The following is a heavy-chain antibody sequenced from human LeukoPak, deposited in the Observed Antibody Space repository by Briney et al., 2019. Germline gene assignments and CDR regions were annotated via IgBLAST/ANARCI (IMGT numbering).Heavy chain of an antibody. V-gene: IGHV3-30-3*01. CDR3: EAYWTY. D-gene: IGHD1-1*01. J-gene: IGHJ4*02. CDR1: GYTFTSYY. Sequence: SCKASGYTFTSYYMHWVRQAPGKGLEWVAVISYDGSNKYYADSVKGRFTISRDNSKNTLYLQMNSLRAEDTAVYYCEAYWTYWGQGTLVTVSS. CDR2: ISYDGSNK.